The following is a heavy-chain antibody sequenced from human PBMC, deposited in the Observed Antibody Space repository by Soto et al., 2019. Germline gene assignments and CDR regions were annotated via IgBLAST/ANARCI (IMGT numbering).Heavy chain of an antibody. V-gene: IGHV3-23*01. CDR1: AFTFSNYA. J-gene: IGHJ4*02. CDR3: ARDSIVPSALFDY. CDR2: NSGNGGST. D-gene: IGHD2-2*01. Sequence: GGSLRLSCASSAFTFSNYAMTWVRLAPRKGLEKVSSNSGNGGSTYYAVSVKGRFTISRVNSRSTLFLQMSSLRVDDTAVYYCARDSIVPSALFDYWGQGTLVTVSS.